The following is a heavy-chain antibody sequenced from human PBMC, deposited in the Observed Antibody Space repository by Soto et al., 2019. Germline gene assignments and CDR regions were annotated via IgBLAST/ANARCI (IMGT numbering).Heavy chain of an antibody. V-gene: IGHV3-11*01. J-gene: IGHJ3*02. D-gene: IGHD6-19*01. CDR3: ARDRAGTRTFPHNTFNM. CDR2: ISILGDST. Sequence: PGGSLRLSCAASGFSFNVYYMTWIRQAPGSGLEWVASISILGDSTYYADSVKGWFTISRDNARNSLHLQMDTLRAEDTAVYYCARDRAGTRTFPHNTFNMWGQGTTVTVAS. CDR1: GFSFNVYY.